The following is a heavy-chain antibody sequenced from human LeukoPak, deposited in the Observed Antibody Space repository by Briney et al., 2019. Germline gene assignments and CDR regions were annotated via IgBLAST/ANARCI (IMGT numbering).Heavy chain of an antibody. J-gene: IGHJ5*02. Sequence: SQTLSLTCTVSGGSISSNAYYWGWIRQHPGKGLEWIGSIYYSGSTYYNPSLKSRVTIPVDTSKNQFSLKLSSVTAADTAVYYCATSGGSLNWFDPWGQGTLVTVSS. CDR1: GGSISSNAYY. V-gene: IGHV4-31*03. CDR2: IYYSGST. CDR3: ATSGGSLNWFDP. D-gene: IGHD2-15*01.